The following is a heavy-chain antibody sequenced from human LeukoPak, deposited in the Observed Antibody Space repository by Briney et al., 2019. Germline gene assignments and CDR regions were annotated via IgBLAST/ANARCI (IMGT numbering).Heavy chain of an antibody. CDR2: MNPNSGNT. V-gene: IGHV1-8*01. D-gene: IGHD1-26*01. CDR1: GYTFTSYD. J-gene: IGHJ4*02. CDR3: ARGPRIVGAIWYY. Sequence: ASVKVSCKASGYTFTSYDINWVRQATGQGLEWMGWMNPNSGNTGYAQKFQGRVTMTRNTSISTAYMELSSLRSEDTAVYYCARGPRIVGAIWYYGGQEPWVTVS.